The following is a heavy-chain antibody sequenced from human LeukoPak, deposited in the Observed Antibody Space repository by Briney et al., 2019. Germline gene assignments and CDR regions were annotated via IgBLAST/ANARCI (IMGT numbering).Heavy chain of an antibody. Sequence: GSSVTLSCKASGYAFTGYYMHWVRQGPAQGLEWMGWINPNSGGTNYGQKFQGRVTMTRDTSISTAYMELSRLRSDDTAVYYWARDHETGHYYGSGSYYKRYFDYWGQGTLVTVSS. CDR2: INPNSGGT. D-gene: IGHD3-10*01. V-gene: IGHV1-2*02. CDR3: ARDHETGHYYGSGSYYKRYFDY. CDR1: GYAFTGYY. J-gene: IGHJ4*02.